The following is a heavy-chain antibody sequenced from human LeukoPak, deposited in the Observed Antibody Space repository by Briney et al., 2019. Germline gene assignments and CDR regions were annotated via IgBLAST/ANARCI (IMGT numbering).Heavy chain of an antibody. CDR3: ARTYNWNLNWFDP. V-gene: IGHV4-59*12. J-gene: IGHJ5*02. Sequence: PSETLSLTCTVSGGSISSYYWSWIRQPPGKGLEWIGYIYHSGSTKYNPSLKSRVTISVDTSKNQFSLKLSSVTAADTAVYYCARTYNWNLNWFDPWGQGTLVTVSS. D-gene: IGHD1-20*01. CDR1: GGSISSYY. CDR2: IYHSGST.